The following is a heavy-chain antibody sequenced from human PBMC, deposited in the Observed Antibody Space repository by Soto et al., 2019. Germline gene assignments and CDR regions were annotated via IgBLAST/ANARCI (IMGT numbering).Heavy chain of an antibody. CDR1: GFTFSSYA. J-gene: IGHJ5*02. CDR2: ISGSGGST. CDR3: AKTNSRSGLRLSWFDP. Sequence: GGSLRLSCAASGFTFSSYAMSWVRQAPGKGLEWVSAISGSGGSTYYADSVKGRFTISRDNSKNTLYLQMNSLRAEDTAVYYCAKTNSRSGLRLSWFDPWGQGTLVTVSS. D-gene: IGHD5-12*01. V-gene: IGHV3-23*01.